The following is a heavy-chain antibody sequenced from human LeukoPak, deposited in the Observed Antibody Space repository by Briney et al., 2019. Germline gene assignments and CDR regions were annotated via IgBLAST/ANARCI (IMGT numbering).Heavy chain of an antibody. D-gene: IGHD4-23*01. J-gene: IGHJ2*01. V-gene: IGHV4-59*08. CDR1: GGSISGYI. Sequence: PSETLSLTCSVSGGSISGYIWSWVRQPPGKGLEWIAYIYHTGNTNYNPSLKSRVTISVDTSKDQFSLRLTSVTAADTAVYHCVRLSVVSPHRYFDLWGRGTLVTVSS. CDR3: VRLSVVSPHRYFDL. CDR2: IYHTGNT.